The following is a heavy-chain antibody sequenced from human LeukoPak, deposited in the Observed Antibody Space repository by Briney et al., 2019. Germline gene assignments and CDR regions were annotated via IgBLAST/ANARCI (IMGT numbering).Heavy chain of an antibody. CDR2: IIPIFGTA. D-gene: IGHD3-3*01. V-gene: IGHV1-69*01. CDR3: ARGNITIFGVVPNGAFDI. J-gene: IGHJ3*02. Sequence: ASVKVSCKASGGTFSGYAISWVRQAPGQGLEWMGGIIPIFGTANYAQKFQGRVTITADESTSTAYMELSSLRSEDTAVYYCARGNITIFGVVPNGAFDIWGQGTMVTVSS. CDR1: GGTFSGYA.